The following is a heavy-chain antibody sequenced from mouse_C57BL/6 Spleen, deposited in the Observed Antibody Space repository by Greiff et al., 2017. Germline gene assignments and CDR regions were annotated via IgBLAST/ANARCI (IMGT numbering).Heavy chain of an antibody. CDR1: GFTFSSYA. V-gene: IGHV5-4*03. CDR2: ISDGGSYT. D-gene: IGHD3-2*02. CDR3: ARGRKAQAPFDY. J-gene: IGHJ2*01. Sequence: DVMLVESGGGLVKPGGSLKLSCAASGFTFSSYAMSWVRQTPEKRLEWVATISDGGSYTYYPDNVKGRFTISRDNAKNSRYLQMSHLKSEDTAMYYCARGRKAQAPFDYWGQGTTLTVSS.